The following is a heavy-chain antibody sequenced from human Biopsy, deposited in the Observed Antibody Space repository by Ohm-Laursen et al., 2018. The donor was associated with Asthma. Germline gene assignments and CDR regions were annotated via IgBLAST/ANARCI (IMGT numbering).Heavy chain of an antibody. J-gene: IGHJ4*02. V-gene: IGHV3-30*18. Sequence: SLRLSCAAFGFSFSNYGMHWVRQAPGKGPDWVAVISFDGTNSNYTDSVKGRFTISRDNSRNTLHLEMNSLRAEDTAVYFCAKEVFPGWELRRGPDSWGQGTLVTVSS. CDR1: GFSFSNYG. CDR3: AKEVFPGWELRRGPDS. D-gene: IGHD1-26*01. CDR2: ISFDGTNS.